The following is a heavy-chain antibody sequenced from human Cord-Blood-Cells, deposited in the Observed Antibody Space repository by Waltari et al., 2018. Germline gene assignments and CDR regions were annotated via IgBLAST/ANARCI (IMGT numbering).Heavy chain of an antibody. J-gene: IGHJ4*02. Sequence: QVQLVQSGAEVKKPGASVKVSCKASGYTFTGYYMHWVRQAPGQGLEWMGGLNPNGGGTNCAQKFQGWVTMTRDTSISTAYMELSRLRSDDTAVYYCARDERSSWFDYWGQGTLVTVSS. V-gene: IGHV1-2*04. CDR3: ARDERSSWFDY. D-gene: IGHD6-13*01. CDR1: GYTFTGYY. CDR2: LNPNGGGT.